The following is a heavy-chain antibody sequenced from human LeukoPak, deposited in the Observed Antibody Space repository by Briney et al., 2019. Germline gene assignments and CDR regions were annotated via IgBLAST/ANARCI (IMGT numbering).Heavy chain of an antibody. CDR3: ARDRSPYYYDSSGYYSGDAFDI. V-gene: IGHV4-59*01. J-gene: IGHJ3*02. CDR2: IYYSGST. D-gene: IGHD3-22*01. Sequence: PSETLSLTCTVSGGSISSYYWSWIRQPPGKGLEWIGYIYYSGSTNYNPSLKSRVTISVDTSKNQFSLKLSSVTAADTAVCYCARDRSPYYYDSSGYYSGDAFDIWGQGTMVTVSS. CDR1: GGSISSYY.